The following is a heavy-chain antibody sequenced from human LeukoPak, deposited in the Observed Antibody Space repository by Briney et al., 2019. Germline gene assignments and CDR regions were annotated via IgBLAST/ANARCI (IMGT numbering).Heavy chain of an antibody. CDR1: GFTFSNYG. D-gene: IGHD3-10*01. CDR2: ISYDGSKK. Sequence: GGSLRLSCEASGFTFSNYGMHWVRQAPGQGLEWVGVISYDGSKKSYADYVKGRFTISRDNSKNTLYLQMNTLRAEDTALYYCAKERGGGLSYWGQGTLVTVSS. CDR3: AKERGGGLSY. V-gene: IGHV3-30*18. J-gene: IGHJ4*02.